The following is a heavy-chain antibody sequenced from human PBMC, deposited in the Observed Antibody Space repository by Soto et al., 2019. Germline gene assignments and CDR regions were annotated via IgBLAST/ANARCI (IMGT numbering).Heavy chain of an antibody. CDR2: IYNSGS. Sequence: SETASLTWTGSCTSIRGHCWSWIRPPPGKGLERIAYIYNSGSSYHPSLQSRVTISAATSKTQLPLHLSSVLAAGSAVYSCAINADVWGQGTTVTVSS. CDR1: CTSIRGHC. J-gene: IGHJ6*02. V-gene: IGHV4-59*08. CDR3: AINADV.